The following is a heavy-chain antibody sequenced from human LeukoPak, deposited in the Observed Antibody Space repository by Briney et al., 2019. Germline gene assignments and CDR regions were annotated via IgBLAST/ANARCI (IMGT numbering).Heavy chain of an antibody. Sequence: GGSLRLSCTASGFTFSSYAMYWVRQAPAKGLEWVSGIFGSGGSAHYADSVKGRFTISRDNSKNPVYLQMNSLKAEDTAVYYCGKTTTGYSSGRYPAWPVDYWGQGTLVTVSS. D-gene: IGHD6-19*01. J-gene: IGHJ4*02. CDR2: IFGSGGSA. V-gene: IGHV3-23*01. CDR1: GFTFSSYA. CDR3: GKTTTGYSSGRYPAWPVDY.